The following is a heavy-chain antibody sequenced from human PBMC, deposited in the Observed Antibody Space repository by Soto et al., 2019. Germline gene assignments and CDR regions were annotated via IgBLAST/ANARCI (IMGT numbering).Heavy chain of an antibody. J-gene: IGHJ4*02. CDR2: INNDGSST. D-gene: IGHD2-2*01. CDR3: AVYCYSSSCHSAGRDS. Sequence: GGSLRLSCAASGFTFSAYWMQWVRQAPGKGLVWVSRINNDGSSTIYADSVKGRFTISRDNAKNTLYLQMNSLRAEDTAVYYCAVYCYSSSCHSAGRDSWGQGTLVTVSS. V-gene: IGHV3-74*01. CDR1: GFTFSAYW.